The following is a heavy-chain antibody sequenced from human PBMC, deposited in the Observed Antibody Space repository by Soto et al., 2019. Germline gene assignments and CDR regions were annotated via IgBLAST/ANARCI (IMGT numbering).Heavy chain of an antibody. D-gene: IGHD3-3*01. J-gene: IGHJ6*02. CDR1: GSLPVGSLSTYF. CDR3: ARDRFSQWSQDYYGLDV. CDR2: INHSGSP. Sequence: PSETLSLTCGLSGSLPVGSLSTYFWTWIRQPPGKGLEWIGEINHSGSPNYSPSLRGRVTISLDTSKKQFSLNLSSVTAADTAVYFCARDRFSQWSQDYYGLDVWGQGTTVTVYS. V-gene: IGHV4-34*01.